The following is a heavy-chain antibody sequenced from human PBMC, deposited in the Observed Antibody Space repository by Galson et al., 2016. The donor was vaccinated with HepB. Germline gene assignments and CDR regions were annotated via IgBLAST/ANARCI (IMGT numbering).Heavy chain of an antibody. Sequence: SLRLSCAASEFTFSTYGMHWVRQAPGKGLEWVALIWHDGSNKYYADSVKGRFTISRDNPKNTPYLQMSSLKVEDTAVYYCAREMHVAAAAAFDFCGRGTLVTVSS. CDR1: EFTFSTYG. V-gene: IGHV3-33*01. J-gene: IGHJ4*02. D-gene: IGHD6-13*01. CDR3: AREMHVAAAAAFDF. CDR2: IWHDGSNK.